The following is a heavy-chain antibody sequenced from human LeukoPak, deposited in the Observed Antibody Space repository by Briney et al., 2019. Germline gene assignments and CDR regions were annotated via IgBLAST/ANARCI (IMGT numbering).Heavy chain of an antibody. V-gene: IGHV4-39*01. J-gene: IGHJ4*02. D-gene: IGHD1-26*01. Sequence: SETLSLTCTVSGGSIRSSSYYWGWIRQPPGKGLEWIGSIYYSGSTYYNPTVKSRVTISVGTAKTLYALKLISMTAADTAVYYGARHRKSSLYFDYLGQGSLVTGSS. CDR1: GGSIRSSSYY. CDR2: IYYSGST. CDR3: ARHRKSSLYFDY.